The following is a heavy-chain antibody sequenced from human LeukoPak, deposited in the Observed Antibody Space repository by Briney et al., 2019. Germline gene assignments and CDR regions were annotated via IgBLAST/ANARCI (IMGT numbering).Heavy chain of an antibody. Sequence: GRSLRLSCAASGFTFSSYEMNWVRQAPGKGLEWVSYISRSGSTIYYADSVKGRFTISRDNAKNSLYLQMNSLRAEDTAVYYCARDEGLNCSGGSCYSETEGVDYWGQGTLVTVSS. CDR3: ARDEGLNCSGGSCYSETEGVDY. CDR1: GFTFSSYE. J-gene: IGHJ4*02. CDR2: ISRSGSTI. V-gene: IGHV3-48*03. D-gene: IGHD2-15*01.